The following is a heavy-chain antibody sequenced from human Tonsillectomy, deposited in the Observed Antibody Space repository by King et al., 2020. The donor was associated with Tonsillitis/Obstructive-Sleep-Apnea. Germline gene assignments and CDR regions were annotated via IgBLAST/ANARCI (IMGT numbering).Heavy chain of an antibody. J-gene: IGHJ3*02. V-gene: IGHV1-69*09. CDR3: ASSGGDIVVVPAANDDAFDI. CDR1: GGTFSSYA. Sequence: QLVQSGAEVKKPGSSVKVSCKASGGTFSSYAISWVRQAPGQGLEWMGRIIPILGIANYAQKFQGRVTITADKSTSTAYMELSSLRSEDTAVYYCASSGGDIVVVPAANDDAFDIWGKGTMVTVSS. D-gene: IGHD2-2*01. CDR2: IIPILGIA.